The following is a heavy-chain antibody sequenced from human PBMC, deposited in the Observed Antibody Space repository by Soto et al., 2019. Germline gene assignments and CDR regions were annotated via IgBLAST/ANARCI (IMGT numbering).Heavy chain of an antibody. J-gene: IGHJ3*02. CDR2: INAGNGNT. V-gene: IGHV1-3*01. D-gene: IGHD3-10*01. CDR3: ARGLTMVRGLILDAFDM. CDR1: GYTFTTYP. Sequence: QVQLVQSGAEVKKPGASVKVSCKTSGYTFTTYPMHWVRQAPGQRLEWMGWINAGNGNTKYSQKFQGRVTITRDTSASTAYMELSSPRSEDTAVYYCARGLTMVRGLILDAFDMWGQGTMVTVSS.